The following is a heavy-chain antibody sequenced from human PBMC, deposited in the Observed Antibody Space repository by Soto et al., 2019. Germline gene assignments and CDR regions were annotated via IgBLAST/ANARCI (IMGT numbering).Heavy chain of an antibody. CDR3: ARPDATEGYSSSWYTFDY. J-gene: IGHJ4*02. CDR1: GYRFTSYW. V-gene: IGHV5-10-1*01. D-gene: IGHD6-13*01. Sequence: GSSLKISCKGSGYRFTSYWISWVRQMPGKGLEWMGRIDPSDSYTNYSPSFQGHVTISADKSISTAYLQWSSLKASDTAMYYCARPDATEGYSSSWYTFDYWGEGTLGT. CDR2: IDPSDSYT.